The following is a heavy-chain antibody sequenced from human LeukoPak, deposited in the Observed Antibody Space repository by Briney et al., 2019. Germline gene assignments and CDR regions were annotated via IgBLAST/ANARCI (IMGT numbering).Heavy chain of an antibody. V-gene: IGHV3-21*01. J-gene: IGHJ6*03. CDR1: AFSFSDYN. D-gene: IGHD1-26*01. Sequence: GGSLRLSCAASAFSFSDYNMNWVRQAPGKGLEWVSSITSTGSYIYYADSVKGRLTISRDNAKNSLFLQLNSLRAEDTAVYYCARDPYSGTYSDYYYYYMDVWGKGTTVTVSS. CDR3: ARDPYSGTYSDYYYYYMDV. CDR2: ITSTGSYI.